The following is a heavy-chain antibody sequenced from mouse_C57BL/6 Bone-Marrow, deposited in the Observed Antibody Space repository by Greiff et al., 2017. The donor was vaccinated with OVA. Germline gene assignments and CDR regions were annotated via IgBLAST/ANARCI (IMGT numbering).Heavy chain of an antibody. CDR1: GFTFSSYA. Sequence: EVKVEESGEGLVKPGGSLKLSCAASGFTFSSYAMSWVRQTPEKRLEWVAYISSGGDYIYYADTVKGRFTISRDNARNTLYLQMSSLKSEDTAMYYCTRDDTYYYGTPYYYAMDYWGQGTSVTVSS. CDR2: ISSGGDYI. V-gene: IGHV5-9-1*02. CDR3: TRDDTYYYGTPYYYAMDY. D-gene: IGHD1-1*01. J-gene: IGHJ4*01.